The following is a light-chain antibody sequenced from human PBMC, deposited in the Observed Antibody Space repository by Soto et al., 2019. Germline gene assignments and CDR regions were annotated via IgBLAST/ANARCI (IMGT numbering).Light chain of an antibody. V-gene: IGLV2-14*01. CDR1: SSDVGGYNH. CDR2: DVS. J-gene: IGLJ2*01. CDR3: SSYADRSTPVV. Sequence: QSVLTQPASVSGSPGQSITISCTGTSSDVGGYNHVSWYQQHPDKAPKLLIYDVSNRPSGVSNRFSGSKSGNTASLTISGLQAEDEADYYCSSYADRSTPVVFGGGTKVTVL.